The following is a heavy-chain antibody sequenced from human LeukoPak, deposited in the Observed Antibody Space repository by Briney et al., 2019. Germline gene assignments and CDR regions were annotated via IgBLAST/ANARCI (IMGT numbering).Heavy chain of an antibody. CDR3: ARETQEYD. Sequence: PGGSLRLSCAPSGFTFSSYSMNWVRQAPGKGLEWASYISSSSSTIYYADSVKGRFTISRDNAKNSLYLQMNSLRDEETAVYSGARETQEYDWGQETLVTVSS. V-gene: IGHV3-48*02. CDR1: GFTFSSYS. D-gene: IGHD2/OR15-2a*01. CDR2: ISSSSSTI. J-gene: IGHJ4*02.